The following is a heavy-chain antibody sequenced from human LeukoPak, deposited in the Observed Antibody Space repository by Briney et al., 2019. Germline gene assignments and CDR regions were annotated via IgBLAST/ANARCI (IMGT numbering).Heavy chain of an antibody. V-gene: IGHV5-51*01. CDR1: GYSFTSYW. J-gene: IGHJ4*02. D-gene: IGHD3-9*01. Sequence: GESLKISCKGSGYSFTSYWIGWVRQMPGKGLEWMGIIYPGDSEIRYSPSFQGQVTISADKSTSTAYLQWSSLKASDSAMYYCARLGTDILTANYNWGQGTLVTVSS. CDR3: ARLGTDILTANYN. CDR2: IYPGDSEI.